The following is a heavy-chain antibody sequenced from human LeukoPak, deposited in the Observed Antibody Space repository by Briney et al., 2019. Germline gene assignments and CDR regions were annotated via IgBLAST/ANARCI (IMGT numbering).Heavy chain of an antibody. CDR2: IYTSGST. CDR3: ARPGVGSGRYGAFDI. J-gene: IGHJ3*02. Sequence: PSETLSLTCTVSGGSISSYCWSWIRQPAGKGLEWIGRIYTSGSTNYNPSLKSRVTISVDTSKNQFSLKLRSVTAADTAVYYCARPGVGSGRYGAFDIWGQGTLVIVSS. CDR1: GGSISSYC. V-gene: IGHV4-4*07. D-gene: IGHD5-18*01.